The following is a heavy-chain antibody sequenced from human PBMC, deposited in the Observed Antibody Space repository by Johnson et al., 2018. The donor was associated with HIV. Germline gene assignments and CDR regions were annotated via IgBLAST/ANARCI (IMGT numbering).Heavy chain of an antibody. V-gene: IGHV3-20*04. J-gene: IGHJ3*02. CDR3: ASALLYKPDDAFDI. CDR2: ITWNGGST. CDR1: GFMFKDYG. D-gene: IGHD1-14*01. Sequence: VQLVESGGGVVRPGGSLRLSCAASGFMFKDYGVSWVRLAPGKGLEWVSDITWNGGSTYYADSVKGRFTISRDNSKNTLYLQMNSLRAEDTAVYYCASALLYKPDDAFDICGQGTMVTVSS.